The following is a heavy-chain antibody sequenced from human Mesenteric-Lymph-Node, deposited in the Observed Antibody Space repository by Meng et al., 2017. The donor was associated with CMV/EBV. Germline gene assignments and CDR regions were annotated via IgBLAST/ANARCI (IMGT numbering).Heavy chain of an antibody. D-gene: IGHD4-23*01. V-gene: IGHV3-15*01. CDR2: IRSKNGGTT. J-gene: IGHJ4*02. Sequence: SCAASGFTFTNAWMSWVRQAPGKGLEWVGLIRSKNGGTTDYAALVKGRFTISRDDSKNTLYLQMNSLEIEDTAVYYCTTLNYGGNSDWGQGTLVTVSS. CDR1: GFTFTNAW. CDR3: TTLNYGGNSD.